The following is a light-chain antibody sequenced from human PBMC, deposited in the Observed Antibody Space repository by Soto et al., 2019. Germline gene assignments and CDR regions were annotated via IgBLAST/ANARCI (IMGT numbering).Light chain of an antibody. CDR3: SSYTSSSTPYV. Sequence: QSALTQPASVSGSPGQSIAISCTGTSNDVGGYNYVSWYQQHPVKAPQLIIYDVTNRPSGVSDRFSGSKSGNTASLTIPGLQAEDEADYYCSSYTSSSTPYVFGTGTKVTVL. CDR2: DVT. J-gene: IGLJ1*01. CDR1: SNDVGGYNY. V-gene: IGLV2-14*01.